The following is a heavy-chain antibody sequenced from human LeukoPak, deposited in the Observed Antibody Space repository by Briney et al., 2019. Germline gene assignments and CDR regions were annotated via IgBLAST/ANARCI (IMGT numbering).Heavy chain of an antibody. V-gene: IGHV3-7*01. CDR2: IKQDGSEK. CDR1: GFTFSSYW. D-gene: IGHD4-11*01. CDR3: ARDSYSKLFFYYYYYMDV. J-gene: IGHJ6*03. Sequence: GGSLRLSCAASGFTFSSYWMTWVRQVPGKGLEWVANIKQDGSEKYYVDSVKGRFTISRDNAKNSLYLQMNSLRAEDTAVYYCARDSYSKLFFYYYYYMDVWGKGTTVTVSS.